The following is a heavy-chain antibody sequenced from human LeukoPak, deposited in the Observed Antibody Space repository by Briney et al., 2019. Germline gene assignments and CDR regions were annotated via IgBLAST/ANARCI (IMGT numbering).Heavy chain of an antibody. J-gene: IGHJ4*02. CDR1: AFTFSDYG. CDR2: ISGRSSTI. CDR3: ARDRLKGGSYYFYY. D-gene: IGHD1-26*01. Sequence: GGSLRLSCAASAFTFSDYGMNWVRQAPGKGLEWVSYISGRSSTIYYADSVKGRFTISRDNAKNLMYLQMNSLRAEDTAVYYCARDRLKGGSYYFYYWGQGTLVTVSS. V-gene: IGHV3-48*01.